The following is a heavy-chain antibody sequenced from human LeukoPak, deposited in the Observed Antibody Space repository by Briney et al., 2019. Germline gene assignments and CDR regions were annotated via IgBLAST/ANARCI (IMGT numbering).Heavy chain of an antibody. J-gene: IGHJ2*01. CDR3: ARAWYQLPPATWYFDL. CDR1: GPSFSGYF. CDR2: INHRGDT. Sequence: PSETLSLTCAVHGPSFSGYFWSWIRQPPGKGLEWIGEINHRGDTNYNPSLKSRVTISVDTSKNQFSLKLSSVTAADTAVYYCARAWYQLPPATWYFDLWGRGTLVTVSS. V-gene: IGHV4-34*09. D-gene: IGHD2-2*01.